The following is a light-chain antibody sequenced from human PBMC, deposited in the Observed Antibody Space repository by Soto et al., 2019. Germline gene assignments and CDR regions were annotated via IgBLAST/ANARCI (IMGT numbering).Light chain of an antibody. CDR1: QSVSSK. Sequence: EIFMTQSPATLSVSPWEVATLSWRASQSVSSKLAWYQQKPGQAPRLLIYGASTRATGIPARFCGSGSGTEFTLIISSLQSEDSAVYYCQQYNSWLWTFGQGTKVDI. J-gene: IGKJ1*01. CDR2: GAS. CDR3: QQYNSWLWT. V-gene: IGKV3-15*01.